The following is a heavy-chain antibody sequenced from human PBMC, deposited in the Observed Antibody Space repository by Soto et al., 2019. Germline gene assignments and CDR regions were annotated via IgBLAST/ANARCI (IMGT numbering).Heavy chain of an antibody. J-gene: IGHJ6*02. CDR3: ATRDSYYGMDF. V-gene: IGHV4-34*01. CDR2: ISQSGST. Sequence: SETLSLTCGVSGGAFSGYHWSWIRQASGKGLEWIAEISQSGSTNYSPSLKSRVTMSVDTSKKQFSLKLSSVTAADTALYYCATRDSYYGMDFWGQGTTVTVSS. CDR1: GGAFSGYH.